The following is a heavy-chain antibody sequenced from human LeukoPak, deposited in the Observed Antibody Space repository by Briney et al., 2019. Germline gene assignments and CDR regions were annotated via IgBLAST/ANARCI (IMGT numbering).Heavy chain of an antibody. Sequence: ASVKVSCKASGYSFTDYYMHWVRRAPGQGLEWMGWINPNSGGTNSAQKFQGRVTMTRDTSITTVYMEVSWLTSDDTAIYYCARADRLHGGPYLIGPWGQGTLVTVSS. CDR1: GYSFTDYY. CDR2: INPNSGGT. V-gene: IGHV1-2*02. J-gene: IGHJ5*02. D-gene: IGHD2-21*01. CDR3: ARADRLHGGPYLIGP.